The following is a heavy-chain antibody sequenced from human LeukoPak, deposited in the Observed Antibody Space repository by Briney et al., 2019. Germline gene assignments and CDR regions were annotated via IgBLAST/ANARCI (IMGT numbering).Heavy chain of an antibody. J-gene: IGHJ6*02. CDR3: AREYCSGGSCWHYYYYGMDV. CDR2: ISAYNGNT. V-gene: IGHV1-18*01. D-gene: IGHD2-15*01. CDR1: GYTFTSYG. Sequence: ASVKVSCKASGYTFTSYGISWVRQAPGQGLEGMGWISAYNGNTNYAQMLQGRVTMTTDTSTSTAYMELRSLRSDDTAVYYCAREYCSGGSCWHYYYYGMDVWGQGTTVTVSS.